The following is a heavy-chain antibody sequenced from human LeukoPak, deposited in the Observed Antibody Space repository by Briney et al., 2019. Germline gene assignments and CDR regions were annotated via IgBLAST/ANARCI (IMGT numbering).Heavy chain of an antibody. J-gene: IGHJ4*02. CDR1: GFTFSTYS. D-gene: IGHD1-1*01. Sequence: SGGSLRLSCAASGFTFSTYSMHWLRQTPGKGLEWVALISFDGRNILYADSVQGRFTISRDIPKNTLFLEMTSLRPEDTAVYYCARDRVQIWSFVGTFDSWGQGGLVTVSS. CDR3: ARDRVQIWSFVGTFDS. CDR2: ISFDGRNI. V-gene: IGHV3-30*03.